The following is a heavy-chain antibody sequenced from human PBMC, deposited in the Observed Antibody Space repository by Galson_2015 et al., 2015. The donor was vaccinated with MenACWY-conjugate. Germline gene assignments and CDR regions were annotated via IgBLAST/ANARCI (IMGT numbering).Heavy chain of an antibody. CDR3: AARLLYSGGMDV. V-gene: IGHV3-74*01. CDR2: INSDGSST. Sequence: SLRLSCAASGFTFSSYWMHWVRQAPGKGLVWVSRINSDGSSTSYADSVKGRFTISRDNAKNTLYLQMNSLGAENTAVYYCAARLLYSGGMDVWGQGTTVTVSS. CDR1: GFTFSSYW. D-gene: IGHD3-10*02. J-gene: IGHJ6*02.